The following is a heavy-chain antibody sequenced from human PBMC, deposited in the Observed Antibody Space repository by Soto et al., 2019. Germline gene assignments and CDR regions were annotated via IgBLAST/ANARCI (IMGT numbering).Heavy chain of an antibody. V-gene: IGHV5-51*01. Sequence: GESLKISCKGSGSSFTSYWIGWVRQMPGKGLEWMGIIYPGDSDTRYSPSFQGQVTITADKSISTAYLQWSSLNASDTAMYYCARKRSSSSGYMDVWGKGTTVTVSS. CDR2: IYPGDSDT. CDR1: GSSFTSYW. D-gene: IGHD6-6*01. J-gene: IGHJ6*03. CDR3: ARKRSSSSGYMDV.